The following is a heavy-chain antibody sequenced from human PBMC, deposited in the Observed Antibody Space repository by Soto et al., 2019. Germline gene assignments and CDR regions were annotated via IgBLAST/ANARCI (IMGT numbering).Heavy chain of an antibody. CDR3: ARNLVIYDILTGYYFIDAFDI. V-gene: IGHV3-74*01. CDR2: INSDGSST. J-gene: IGHJ3*02. D-gene: IGHD3-9*01. Sequence: EVQLVESGGGLVQPGGSLRLSCAASGFTFSSYWMHWVRQAPGKGLVWVSRINSDGSSTSYADSVKGRFTISRDNAKNTLYLQMNSLRAEDTAVYYCARNLVIYDILTGYYFIDAFDIWGQGTMVTVSS. CDR1: GFTFSSYW.